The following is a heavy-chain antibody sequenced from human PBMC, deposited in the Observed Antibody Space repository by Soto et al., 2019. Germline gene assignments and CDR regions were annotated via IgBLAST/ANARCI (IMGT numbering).Heavy chain of an antibody. Sequence: QVQLQESGPGLVKPSQTLSLTCSVSGGSINSGAYYWGWIRQHPGKGLEWIGYISYTGCTYSNPSLQSRVTIALDMSESQFSLKLTSVPAADTAVYFCARVSATGTRWIDPWGQGTLVTVSP. J-gene: IGHJ5*02. CDR2: ISYTGCT. V-gene: IGHV4-31*03. CDR3: ARVSATGTRWIDP. D-gene: IGHD6-13*01. CDR1: GGSINSGAYY.